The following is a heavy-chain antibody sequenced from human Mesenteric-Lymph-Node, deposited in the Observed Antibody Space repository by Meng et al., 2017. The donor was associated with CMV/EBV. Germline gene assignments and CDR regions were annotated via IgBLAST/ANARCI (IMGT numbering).Heavy chain of an antibody. V-gene: IGHV3-30*18. CDR1: GFTFSRYG. CDR3: AKKTPGTVVAGPDY. J-gene: IGHJ4*02. Sequence: SGFTFSRYGMHWVRQAPGKGLEWVAVISHDGSNINYADSVKGRFTISRDNSKNTLYLQMNSLRAEDTAVYYCAKKTPGTVVAGPDYWGQGTLVTVSS. D-gene: IGHD6-19*01. CDR2: ISHDGSNI.